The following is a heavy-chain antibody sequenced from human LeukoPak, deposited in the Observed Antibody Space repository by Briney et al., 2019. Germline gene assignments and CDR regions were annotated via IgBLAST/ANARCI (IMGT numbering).Heavy chain of an antibody. CDR1: GGSISSYY. CDR3: ARDGHAFDI. Sequence: SETLSLTCTVSGGSISSYYWSWIRQPPGKGLEWIGYIYTSGSTNYNPSLKSRVTISVDTSKNQFSLKLSSVTAADTAVYYCARDGHAFDIWGQGTMVTVSS. J-gene: IGHJ3*02. V-gene: IGHV4-4*08. CDR2: IYTSGST.